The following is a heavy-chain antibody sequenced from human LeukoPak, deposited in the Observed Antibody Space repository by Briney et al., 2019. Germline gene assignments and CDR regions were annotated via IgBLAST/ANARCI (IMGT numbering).Heavy chain of an antibody. V-gene: IGHV4-34*01. CDR3: ARGWQLVPSGSDFDY. Sequence: PSETLSLTCTVSGGSISSYYWSWIRQPPGKGLEWIGEINHSGSTNYNPSLKSRVTISVDTSKNQFSLKLSSVTAADTAVYYCARGWQLVPSGSDFDYWGQGTLVTVSS. CDR2: INHSGST. CDR1: GGSISSYY. D-gene: IGHD6-13*01. J-gene: IGHJ4*02.